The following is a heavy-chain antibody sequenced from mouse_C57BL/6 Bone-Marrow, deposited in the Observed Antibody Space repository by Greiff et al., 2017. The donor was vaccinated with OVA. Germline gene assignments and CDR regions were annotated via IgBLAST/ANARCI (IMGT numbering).Heavy chain of an antibody. D-gene: IGHD1-1*01. CDR2: INPNNGGT. J-gene: IGHJ2*01. CDR1: GYTFTDYY. CDR3: ARQTTTVVNFDY. V-gene: IGHV1-26*01. Sequence: EVQLQQSGPELVKPGASVKISCKASGYTFTDYYMNWVKQSHGKSLEWIGDINPNNGGTSYNQKFKGKATLTVDKSSSTAYMELRSLTSEDSAVYYCARQTTTVVNFDYWGQGTTLTVSS.